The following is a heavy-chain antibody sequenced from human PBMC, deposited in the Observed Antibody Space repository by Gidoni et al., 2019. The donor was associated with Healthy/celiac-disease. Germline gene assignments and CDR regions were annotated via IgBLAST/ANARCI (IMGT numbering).Heavy chain of an antibody. Sequence: EVQLLESGGGLVQPGGSLSLSCAASAFTFSSYAMSWVRQERGKGLEWVAAISGSGGSTYYADSVKGRFNISRDNSKNTLYLQMNSLRAEDTAVYYCGPGVRGVITDYWGQGTLVTVSS. D-gene: IGHD3-10*01. V-gene: IGHV3-23*01. J-gene: IGHJ4*02. CDR1: AFTFSSYA. CDR3: GPGVRGVITDY. CDR2: ISGSGGST.